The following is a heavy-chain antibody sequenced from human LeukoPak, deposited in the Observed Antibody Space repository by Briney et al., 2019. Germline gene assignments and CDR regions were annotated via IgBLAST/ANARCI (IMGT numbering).Heavy chain of an antibody. V-gene: IGHV3-48*01. J-gene: IGHJ4*02. CDR2: ISSSSSTI. CDR1: GFTFSSYS. CDR3: ARGPVGYCSSTSCYGGDY. D-gene: IGHD2-2*01. Sequence: PGGSLRLSCAASGFTFSSYSMNWVRQAPGKGLEWVSYISSSSSTIYYADSVKGRFTISRDNAKNSLYLQMNSLRAEDTAVYYCARGPVGYCSSTSCYGGDYWGQGTLVTVSS.